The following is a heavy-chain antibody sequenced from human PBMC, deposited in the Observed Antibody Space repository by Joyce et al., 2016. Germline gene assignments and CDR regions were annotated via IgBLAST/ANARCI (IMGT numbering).Heavy chain of an antibody. CDR3: ARSAVRGTLSPFFDY. J-gene: IGHJ4*02. V-gene: IGHV5-51*01. Sequence: EVQLVQSGGEVKKPGESLKISCKGVGYSFTSYWLGWERQMPGKGLELMGTINPEASDTRYSPSFQGQVTISVDRSIKTAHLRWGSLRASDTAIYYCARSAVRGTLSPFFDYWGQGSLVTVSS. D-gene: IGHD3-16*01. CDR2: INPEASDT. CDR1: GYSFTSYW.